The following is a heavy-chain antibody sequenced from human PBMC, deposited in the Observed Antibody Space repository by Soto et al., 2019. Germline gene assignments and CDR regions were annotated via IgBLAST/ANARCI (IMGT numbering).Heavy chain of an antibody. J-gene: IGHJ4*02. CDR3: AKSHWRNSIGFPPEY. Sequence: GGSLILSCAASGFTFSSYAMSWVRQAPGKGLEWVAAISGSGDTTYYTDSVKGRFTISRDYSKNTLYLQMNSLRAEDTAVYYCAKSHWRNSIGFPPEYWGQGTLVSVSS. CDR1: GFTFSSYA. V-gene: IGHV3-23*01. D-gene: IGHD6-19*01. CDR2: ISGSGDTT.